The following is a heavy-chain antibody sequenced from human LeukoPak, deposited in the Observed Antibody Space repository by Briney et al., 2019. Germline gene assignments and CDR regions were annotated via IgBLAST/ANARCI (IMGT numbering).Heavy chain of an antibody. CDR1: GYTFTGYY. CDR2: INPNSGGT. J-gene: IGHJ4*02. V-gene: IGHV1-2*02. CDR3: TREMYIAATGRGPFGS. D-gene: IGHD6-13*01. Sequence: ASVKVSCKASGYTFTGYYIHWVQQAPGQRLEWMGWINPNSGGTNYAQKFQGRVTMTRDTSISTAYMELSRLRSDDTAVYYCTREMYIAATGRGPFGSWGQGTLVTVS.